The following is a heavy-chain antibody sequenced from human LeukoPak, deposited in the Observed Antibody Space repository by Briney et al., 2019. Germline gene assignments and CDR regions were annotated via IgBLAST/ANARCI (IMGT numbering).Heavy chain of an antibody. CDR1: VFTFSSYN. J-gene: IGHJ6*03. CDR3: ARGGFNMVRGVIIPSNSYYYYMDI. Sequence: TGGSLRLSCGLCVFTFSSYNMKWARHAPGKALECLSSITSGDFVYFADSLKGRFTISRDNAKSSLYLQMNSLRAEDTALYYCARGGFNMVRGVIIPSNSYYYYMDIWGKGTTVTVSS. V-gene: IGHV3-69-1*01. D-gene: IGHD3-10*01. CDR2: ITSGDFV.